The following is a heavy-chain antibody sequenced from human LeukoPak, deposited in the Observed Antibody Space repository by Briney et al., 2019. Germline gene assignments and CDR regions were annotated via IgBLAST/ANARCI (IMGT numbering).Heavy chain of an antibody. V-gene: IGHV1-69*04. CDR3: VGSLTVTPHYYGLDV. D-gene: IGHD4-17*01. CDR1: GGTFSSYA. CDR2: IIPILGIA. Sequence: SVKVSCKASGGTFSSYAISWVGQAPGQGLEWMGRIIPILGIANYAQKFQGRVTITADKSTSTAYMELSRLRSGDTAIYYCVGSLTVTPHYYGLDVWGQGTTVTVSS. J-gene: IGHJ6*02.